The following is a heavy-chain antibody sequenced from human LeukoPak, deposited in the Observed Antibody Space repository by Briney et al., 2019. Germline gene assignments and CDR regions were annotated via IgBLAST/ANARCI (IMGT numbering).Heavy chain of an antibody. D-gene: IGHD3-10*01. CDR2: ISSSGSTI. V-gene: IGHV3-48*03. Sequence: GGSLRLSCAASGFTFSSYEMNWVRQAPGKGLEWGSYISSSGSTIYYADSVKGRFTISRDNAKNSLYLQMNSLRAEDTAVYYCAGQITMVRGVIYWGQGTLVTVSS. J-gene: IGHJ4*02. CDR1: GFTFSSYE. CDR3: AGQITMVRGVIY.